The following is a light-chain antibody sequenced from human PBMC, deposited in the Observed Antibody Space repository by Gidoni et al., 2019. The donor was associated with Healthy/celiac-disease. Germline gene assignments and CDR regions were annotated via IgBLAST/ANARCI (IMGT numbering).Light chain of an antibody. Sequence: QSVLTPPPSASGTPGQRVTISCSGSSSNIGSNTVNWYQQLPGTPPKLLIYSNNQRPSGVPDRFSGSKSGTSASLAISGLQSEDEADYYCAAWDDSLNGLYVFGTGTKVTVL. V-gene: IGLV1-44*01. CDR2: SNN. CDR3: AAWDDSLNGLYV. J-gene: IGLJ1*01. CDR1: SSNIGSNT.